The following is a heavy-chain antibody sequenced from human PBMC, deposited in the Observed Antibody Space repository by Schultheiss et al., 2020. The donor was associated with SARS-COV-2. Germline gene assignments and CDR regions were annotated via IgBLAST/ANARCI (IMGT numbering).Heavy chain of an antibody. D-gene: IGHD1-26*01. J-gene: IGHJ6*02. V-gene: IGHV1-69*05. Sequence: SVKVSCKASGGTFSSYAISWVRQAPGQGLEWMGGIIPIFGTANYAQKFQGRVTMTRDTPTSTVYMELSSLRSEDTAVYYCARGGPSYGSPGWGYYYYYGMDVWGQGTTVTVSS. CDR3: ARGGPSYGSPGWGYYYYYGMDV. CDR1: GGTFSSYA. CDR2: IIPIFGTA.